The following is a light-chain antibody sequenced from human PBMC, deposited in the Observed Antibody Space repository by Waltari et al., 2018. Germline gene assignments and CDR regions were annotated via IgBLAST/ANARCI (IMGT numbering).Light chain of an antibody. J-gene: IGKJ3*01. CDR1: QGISSY. CDR2: AAS. Sequence: AIRMTQSPSSFSASTGDRVTITCRASQGISSYLAWYQQKPGKAPKLLIYAASTLQSGVPSRFRGSGSGTDFTLTISCLQSEDFATYYCQQYYSYPRLFGPGTKVDIK. V-gene: IGKV1-8*01. CDR3: QQYYSYPRL.